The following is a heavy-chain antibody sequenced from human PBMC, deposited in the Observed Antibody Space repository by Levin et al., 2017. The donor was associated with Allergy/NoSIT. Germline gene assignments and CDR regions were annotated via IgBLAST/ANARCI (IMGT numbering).Heavy chain of an antibody. CDR3: ARDDYYYYMDV. CDR1: GFTLSSHW. CDR2: MKEDGYNK. V-gene: IGHV3-7*04. Sequence: GESLKISCAASGFTLSSHWMTWVRQAPGKGLEWVASMKEDGYNKYYVDSVKGRFTISRDNTKNSLYLQMNSLRAEDTAVYYRARDDYYYYMDVWGKGTTVTVSS. J-gene: IGHJ6*03.